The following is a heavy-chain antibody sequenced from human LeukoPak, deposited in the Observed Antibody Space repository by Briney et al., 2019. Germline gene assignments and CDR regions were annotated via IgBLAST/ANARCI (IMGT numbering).Heavy chain of an antibody. V-gene: IGHV4-4*07. CDR2: IYTSGST. Sequence: PSETLSLTCTVSGGSISSYYWSWIRQPAGKGLEWIGRIYTSGSTNYNPSLKSRVTMSVDTSKNQFSLKLSSVTAADTAVYYCARSDVVVPAANYYYYYMDVWGKGTTVTVSS. CDR3: ARSDVVVPAANYYYYYMDV. CDR1: GGSISSYY. J-gene: IGHJ6*03. D-gene: IGHD2-2*01.